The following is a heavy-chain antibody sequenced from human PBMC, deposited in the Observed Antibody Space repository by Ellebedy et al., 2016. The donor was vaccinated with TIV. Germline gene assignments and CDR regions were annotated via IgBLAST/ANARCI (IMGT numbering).Heavy chain of an antibody. D-gene: IGHD6-13*01. CDR3: ARGAAAGSSYYYYGMDV. CDR2: IYSGGST. Sequence: GESLKISCAASGTVSNNYMNWVRQAPGKGLEWVSVIYSGGSTYYADSVKGRFTISRDNAKNTLYLKMNSMRAEDTAVYYCARGAAAGSSYYYYGMDVWGQGTTITVSS. V-gene: IGHV3-66*01. CDR1: GTVSNNY. J-gene: IGHJ6*02.